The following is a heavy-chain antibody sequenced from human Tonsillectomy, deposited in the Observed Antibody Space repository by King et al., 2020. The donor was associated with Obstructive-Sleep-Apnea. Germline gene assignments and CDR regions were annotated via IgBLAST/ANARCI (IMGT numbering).Heavy chain of an antibody. CDR3: AKGSGSSWYFDY. D-gene: IGHD3-10*01. CDR2: LWDAGSKK. J-gene: IGHJ4*02. Sequence: QLVQSGGGVVQPGRSLRLSCAASGFTFSSYGMHWVRPAPGKDLEWVAVLWDAGSKKYYEDSVMGRFTNPRDNSEKTLYLQMNSLRGEDTAVYYCAKGSGSSWYFDYWGQGTLVTVSS. CDR1: GFTFSSYG. V-gene: IGHV3-33*06.